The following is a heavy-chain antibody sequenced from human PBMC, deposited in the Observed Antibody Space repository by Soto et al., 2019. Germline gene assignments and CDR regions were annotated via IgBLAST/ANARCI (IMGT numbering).Heavy chain of an antibody. CDR3: ARGRVEDSSGWATYFDY. CDR1: GFTFSGYS. J-gene: IGHJ4*02. CDR2: INTNGVNT. D-gene: IGHD6-19*01. V-gene: IGHV3-64*01. Sequence: VQLVESGGGLVQPGGPLRLSCAASGFTFSGYSMFWVRQAPGKGLEYVSAINTNGVNTFYAKSVKGRFTISRDNSKNTRYLQMGSLRAEDMAVYYCARGRVEDSSGWATYFDYWGQGTLVTVSS.